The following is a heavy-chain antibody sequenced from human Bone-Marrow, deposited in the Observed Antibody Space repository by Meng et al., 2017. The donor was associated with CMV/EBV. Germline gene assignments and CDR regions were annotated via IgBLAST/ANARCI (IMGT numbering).Heavy chain of an antibody. CDR1: GFTFSDYY. V-gene: IGHV3-11*01. D-gene: IGHD6-13*01. Sequence: GESLKISCAASGFTFSDYYMSWIRQAPGKGLEWVSYISSSGSTIYYADSVKGRFTISRDNAKNSLYLQMNSLRAEDTAVYYCARDSHSSSWYYWGQGTLVTVPS. CDR3: ARDSHSSSWYY. J-gene: IGHJ4*02. CDR2: ISSSGSTI.